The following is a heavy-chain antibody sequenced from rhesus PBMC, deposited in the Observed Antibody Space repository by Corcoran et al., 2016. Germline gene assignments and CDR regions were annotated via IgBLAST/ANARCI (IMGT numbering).Heavy chain of an antibody. V-gene: IGHV1-156*01. CDR2: VGCGYGKK. J-gene: IGHJ4*01. CDR1: GYTFTELS. CDR3: AGNSGSLYYFDY. D-gene: IGHD6-25*01. Sequence: EVQLVQSGAEVKKPGASVKVSCKVSGYTFTELSMHWVRQAPGKGLEWGEGVGCGYGKKMDAEKCQGIVTMNEETSTDTAYMELSILRSEDTAVYYCAGNSGSLYYFDYWGQGVLVTISS.